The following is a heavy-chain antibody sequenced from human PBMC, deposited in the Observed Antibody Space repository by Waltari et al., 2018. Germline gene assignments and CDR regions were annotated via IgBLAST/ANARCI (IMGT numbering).Heavy chain of an antibody. CDR3: ARGSSGFDP. D-gene: IGHD3-22*01. J-gene: IGHJ5*02. CDR2: ISGSGESA. Sequence: QLLEAGGGLVQPGGSLRLSCGASGFTFSSYDMSWVRQAPGKGLEWVAAISGSGESAFYAEAVKGRFTVSRDNSKNTLFLQMNSLRAEDTAVYYCARGSSGFDPWGQGTLVTVSS. CDR1: GFTFSSYD. V-gene: IGHV3-23*01.